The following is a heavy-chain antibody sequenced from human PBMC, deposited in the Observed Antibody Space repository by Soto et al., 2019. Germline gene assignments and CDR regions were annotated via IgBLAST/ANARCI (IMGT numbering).Heavy chain of an antibody. CDR2: IGRSGDT. V-gene: IGHV3-13*01. Sequence: EVQLVESGGGLVQPGGSLRLSCAASGFTFSNYDMHWVRQATGRGLEWVSAIGRSGDTYYPGSVKGRFTISRENAKNSSYLQMNSLRAGDTAVYYCARGLVPDYWGQGILVTVSS. J-gene: IGHJ4*02. D-gene: IGHD2-2*01. CDR1: GFTFSNYD. CDR3: ARGLVPDY.